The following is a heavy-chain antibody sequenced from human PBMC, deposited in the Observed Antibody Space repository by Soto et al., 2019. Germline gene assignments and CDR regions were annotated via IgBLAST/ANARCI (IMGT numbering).Heavy chain of an antibody. CDR2: ISSSSYI. V-gene: IGHV3-21*01. J-gene: IGHJ4*02. CDR3: ARVCSSTSCYADGDDY. D-gene: IGHD2-2*01. Sequence: PGGSLRLSCAASGFTFSSYSMNWVRQAPGKGLEWVSSISSSSYIYYADSVKGRFTISRDNAKNSLYLQMNSLRAEDTAVYYCARVCSSTSCYADGDDYWGQGTLVTVSS. CDR1: GFTFSSYS.